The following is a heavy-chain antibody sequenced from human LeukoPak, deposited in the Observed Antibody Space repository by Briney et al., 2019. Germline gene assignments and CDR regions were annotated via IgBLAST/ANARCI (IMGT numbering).Heavy chain of an antibody. CDR2: ISWNSGSI. CDR1: GFTFDDYA. J-gene: IGHJ4*02. Sequence: GGSLRLSCAASGFTFDDYAMPWVRQAPGKGLEWVSGISWNSGSIGYADSVKGRFTISRDNAKNSLYLQMNSLRAEDTAVYYCARDIVVVPAAKTGYWGQGTLVTVSS. V-gene: IGHV3-9*01. CDR3: ARDIVVVPAAKTGY. D-gene: IGHD2-2*01.